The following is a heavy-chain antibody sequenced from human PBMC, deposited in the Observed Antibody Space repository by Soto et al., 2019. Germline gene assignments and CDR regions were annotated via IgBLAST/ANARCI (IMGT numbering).Heavy chain of an antibody. CDR2: IYYTGAT. J-gene: IGHJ4*02. CDR3: ARRDWGGYFDY. D-gene: IGHD3-3*01. Sequence: QLQLQESGPRLVKPSETLSLICTVSGGSISNSDYYWGWIRQPPGKGPEWIAKIYYTGATDLNPSFKSRVTMSVDTSKNQFSLNLISVTAADTAMYYCARRDWGGYFDYWGQGILVTVSS. V-gene: IGHV4-39*01. CDR1: GGSISNSDYY.